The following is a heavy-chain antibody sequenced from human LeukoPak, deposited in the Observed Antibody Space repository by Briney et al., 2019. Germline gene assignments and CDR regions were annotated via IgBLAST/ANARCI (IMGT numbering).Heavy chain of an antibody. Sequence: SGGSLRLSCAASGFTFSSYAMSWVRLAPGKGLEWVSSISGSGGSTYYADSVKGRFTISRDNSKNTLYLQMNSLRTEDTAVYYCAKGYMSTALFDYWGQGTLVTVSS. J-gene: IGHJ4*02. CDR3: AKGYMSTALFDY. D-gene: IGHD4-17*01. V-gene: IGHV3-23*01. CDR1: GFTFSSYA. CDR2: ISGSGGST.